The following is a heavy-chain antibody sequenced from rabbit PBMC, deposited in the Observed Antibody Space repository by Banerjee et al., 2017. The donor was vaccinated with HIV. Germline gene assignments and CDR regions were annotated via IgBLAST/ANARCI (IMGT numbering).Heavy chain of an antibody. Sequence: QEQLQESGGGLFQPGGSLALTCKASGFSLNNDYVMCWVRQAPGKGLEWIGCINTASGNAYYANWAKGRFTITRSTSRNTVTLQLNSLTAADTATYFCARVPAGSYVYRIGYFNLWGPGTLVTVS. CDR1: GFSLNNDYV. D-gene: IGHD6-1*01. CDR2: INTASGNA. J-gene: IGHJ4*01. CDR3: ARVPAGSYVYRIGYFNL. V-gene: IGHV1S43*01.